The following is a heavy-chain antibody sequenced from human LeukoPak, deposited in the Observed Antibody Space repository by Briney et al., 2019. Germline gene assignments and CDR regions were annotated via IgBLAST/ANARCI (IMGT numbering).Heavy chain of an antibody. CDR2: ISGSGGST. D-gene: IGHD3-10*01. CDR3: AKDINMVRGVPLKRWFDP. V-gene: IGHV3-23*01. Sequence: GGSLRLSCAASGFTFSSYAMSWVRQAPGKGLEWVSAISGSGGSTYYADSVKGRFTISRDNSKNTLYLQMNSLRAEDTAVYYCAKDINMVRGVPLKRWFDPWGQGTLVTVSS. CDR1: GFTFSSYA. J-gene: IGHJ5*02.